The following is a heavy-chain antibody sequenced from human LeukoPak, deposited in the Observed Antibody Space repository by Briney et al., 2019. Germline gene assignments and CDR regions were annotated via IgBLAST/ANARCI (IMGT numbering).Heavy chain of an antibody. J-gene: IGHJ4*02. D-gene: IGHD1-26*01. Sequence: SVKVSCKASGGTFSSYAISWVRQAPGQGLEWMGGINPIFGTANYAQKFQGRVTITADESTSTAYMELSSLRSEDTAVYYCALKVGATWGTGWYFDYWGQGTLVTVSS. CDR3: ALKVGATWGTGWYFDY. CDR2: INPIFGTA. CDR1: GGTFSSYA. V-gene: IGHV1-69*13.